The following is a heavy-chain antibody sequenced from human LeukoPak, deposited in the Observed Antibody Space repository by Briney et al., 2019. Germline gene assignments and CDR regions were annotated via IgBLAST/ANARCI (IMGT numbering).Heavy chain of an antibody. CDR2: IRSKAYGGTT. J-gene: IGHJ3*02. CDR3: SRDGPRYFDWLAPAPGKDAFDI. D-gene: IGHD3-9*01. CDR1: GFTFGDYA. V-gene: IGHV3-49*03. Sequence: GGSLRLSCTASGFTFGDYAMSWFRQAPGKGLEWVGFIRSKAYGGTTEYAASVKGRFTISRDDSKSIAYLQMNSLKTEDTAVYYCSRDGPRYFDWLAPAPGKDAFDIWGQGTMVTVSS.